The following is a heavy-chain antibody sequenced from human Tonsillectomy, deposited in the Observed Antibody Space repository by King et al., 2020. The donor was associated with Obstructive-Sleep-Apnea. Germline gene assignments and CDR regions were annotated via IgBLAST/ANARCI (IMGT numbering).Heavy chain of an antibody. D-gene: IGHD6-6*01. J-gene: IGHJ4*02. Sequence: QLVQSGAEVKKPGSSVKVSCKASGGTFSSYAISWVRQAPGQGLEWMGGIIPIFGTANYAQKFQGRVTITADESTSTAYMELSSLRSEDTAGYYCARLGHGAARPYYFDYWGQGTLVTVSS. CDR1: GGTFSSYA. CDR3: ARLGHGAARPYYFDY. CDR2: IIPIFGTA. V-gene: IGHV1-69*12.